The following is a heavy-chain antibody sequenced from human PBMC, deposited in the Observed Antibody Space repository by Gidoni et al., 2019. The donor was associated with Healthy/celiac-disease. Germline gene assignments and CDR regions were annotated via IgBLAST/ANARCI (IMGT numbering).Heavy chain of an antibody. V-gene: IGHV4-39*01. CDR2: IYYSGST. CDR3: ARLSPHRAFDI. D-gene: IGHD2-2*01. CDR1: GGSISSSSYY. Sequence: QLQLQESGPGLVKPSETLSLTCTVPGGSISSSSYYWGWIRQPPGKGLEWIGSIYYSGSTYYNPSLKSRVTISVDTSKNQFSLKLSSVTAADTAVYYCARLSPHRAFDIWGQGTMVTVSS. J-gene: IGHJ3*02.